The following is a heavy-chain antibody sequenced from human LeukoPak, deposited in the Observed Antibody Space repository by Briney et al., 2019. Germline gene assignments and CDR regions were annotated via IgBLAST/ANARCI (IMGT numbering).Heavy chain of an antibody. CDR3: ATDTGGRDGYKHYYYYGMDV. CDR2: IIPIFGTA. D-gene: IGHD5-24*01. J-gene: IGHJ6*02. CDR1: GGTFISYA. Sequence: GASVKVSCKASGGTFISYAISWVRQAPGQGLEWMGGIIPIFGTANYAQKFQGRVTITADESTSTAYMELSSLRSEDTAVYYCATDTGGRDGYKHYYYYGMDVWGQGTTVTVSS. V-gene: IGHV1-69*13.